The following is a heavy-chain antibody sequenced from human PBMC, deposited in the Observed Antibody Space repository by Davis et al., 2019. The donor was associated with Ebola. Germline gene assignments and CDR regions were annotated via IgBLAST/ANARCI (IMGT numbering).Heavy chain of an antibody. CDR2: ISSSSSYI. CDR1: GFTFSSYS. V-gene: IGHV3-21*04. Sequence: PGGSLRLSCAASGFTFSSYSMNWVRQAPGKGLEWVSSISSSSSYIYYADSVKGRFTISRDNAKNSLYLQMNSLRAEDTALYYCAKADYDSSGYYYRWFDYWGQGTLVTVSS. D-gene: IGHD3-22*01. CDR3: AKADYDSSGYYYRWFDY. J-gene: IGHJ4*02.